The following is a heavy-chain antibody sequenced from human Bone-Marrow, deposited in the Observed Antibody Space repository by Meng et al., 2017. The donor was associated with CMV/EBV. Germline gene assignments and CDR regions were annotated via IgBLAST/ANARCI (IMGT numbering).Heavy chain of an antibody. J-gene: IGHJ6*02. V-gene: IGHV1-8*01. CDR3: ARTRIEVEPDGTKIKYFNYGMDV. CDR2: MNPNSGNT. CDR1: GYTFTTYD. D-gene: IGHD2-15*01. Sequence: ASVKVSCKASGYTFTTYDINWVRQAPGQGLEWMGWMNPNSGNTGYAQKFQGRVTMTRLTSLTTAYMELSSLTSDDTAVYYCARTRIEVEPDGTKIKYFNYGMDVWSQGTTVTVSS.